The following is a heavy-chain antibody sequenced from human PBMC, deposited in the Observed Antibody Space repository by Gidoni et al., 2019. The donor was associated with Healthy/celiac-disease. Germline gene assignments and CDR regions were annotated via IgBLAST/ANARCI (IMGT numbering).Heavy chain of an antibody. V-gene: IGHV4-61*01. CDR1: GGSVSSGSYY. Sequence: QVQLQESGPGLVTPSETLSLTCTVSGGSVSSGSYYWSWIRQPPGKGLEWIGYIYYSGSTNYNPSLKSRVTISVDTSKNQFSLKLSSVTAADTAVYYCARELPAAPELSWFDPWGQGTLVTVSS. J-gene: IGHJ5*02. CDR2: IYYSGST. D-gene: IGHD2-2*01. CDR3: ARELPAAPELSWFDP.